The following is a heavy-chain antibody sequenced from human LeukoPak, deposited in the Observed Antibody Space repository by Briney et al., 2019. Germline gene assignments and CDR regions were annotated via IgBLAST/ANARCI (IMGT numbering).Heavy chain of an antibody. CDR3: ARLVVVAATGYYYGMDV. Sequence: SQTLSLTCTVSGGPISSGSYYWSWIRQPAGKGLEWIGRIYTSGSTNYNPSLKSRVTISVDTSKNQFSLKLSSVTAADTAVYYCARLVVVAATGYYYGMDVWGQGTTVTVSS. J-gene: IGHJ6*02. CDR1: GGPISSGSYY. CDR2: IYTSGST. V-gene: IGHV4-61*02. D-gene: IGHD2-15*01.